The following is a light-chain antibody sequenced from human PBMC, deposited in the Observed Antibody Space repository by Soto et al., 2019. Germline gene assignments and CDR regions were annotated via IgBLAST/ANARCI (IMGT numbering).Light chain of an antibody. CDR1: QSVSSNY. CDR3: QQYGSSPET. Sequence: EIVMTQSPVTLSVSPGERATLSCRASQSVSSNYLAWYQQKPGQAPRLLIYGASSRATGIPDRFSGSGSGTDFTLTISRLAPEDFAVYYCQQYGSSPETFGQGTKVDI. J-gene: IGKJ1*01. CDR2: GAS. V-gene: IGKV3-20*01.